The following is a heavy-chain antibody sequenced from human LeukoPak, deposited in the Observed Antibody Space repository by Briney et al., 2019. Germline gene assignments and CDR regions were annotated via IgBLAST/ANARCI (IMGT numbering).Heavy chain of an antibody. CDR3: AKRGSYFGGFDY. D-gene: IGHD3-10*01. Sequence: GPLRLSCAASGFTFSNYDMSWVRQAPGKGLEWVSAVTGGGDTTYYADSVKGRFTISRDNSKSTLYLQMNSLRAEDTAVYYCAKRGSYFGGFDYWGQGTLVTVSS. CDR1: GFTFSNYD. CDR2: VTGGGDTT. V-gene: IGHV3-23*01. J-gene: IGHJ4*02.